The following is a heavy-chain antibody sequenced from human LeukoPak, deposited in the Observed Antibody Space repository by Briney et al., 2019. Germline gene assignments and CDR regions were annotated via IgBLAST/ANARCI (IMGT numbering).Heavy chain of an antibody. J-gene: IGHJ4*02. CDR3: AKANYSSGWYDY. Sequence: PGGSLRLSCAASGFTFDDYAVHWVRQAPGKGLEWVSGISWNSGSIGYADSVKGRFTISRDNAKNSLYLQMNSLRAEDTALYYCAKANYSSGWYDYWGQGTLVTVSS. V-gene: IGHV3-9*01. CDR2: ISWNSGSI. D-gene: IGHD6-19*01. CDR1: GFTFDDYA.